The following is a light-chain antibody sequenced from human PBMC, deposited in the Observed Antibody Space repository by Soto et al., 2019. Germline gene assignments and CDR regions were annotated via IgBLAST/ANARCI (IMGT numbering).Light chain of an antibody. CDR3: QQYYTTPLT. Sequence: DIVMTQSPDSLAVSLGERATINCKSSQSVLYSSNNEHYLAWYRQKPGQPPKLLIYWASTRESGVPDRFSGSGSGTDFTLTISSLQAEDVAVYYCQQYYTTPLTFGGGTKVEIK. V-gene: IGKV4-1*01. CDR1: QSVLYSSNNEHY. CDR2: WAS. J-gene: IGKJ4*01.